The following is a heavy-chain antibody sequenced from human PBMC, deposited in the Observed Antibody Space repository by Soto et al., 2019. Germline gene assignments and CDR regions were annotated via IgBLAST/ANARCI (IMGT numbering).Heavy chain of an antibody. J-gene: IGHJ4*02. CDR3: ARVHSSWLEY. V-gene: IGHV4-59*01. Sequence: SETLSLTCTVSGGSISSYYWSWIRQPPGKGLEWIGYIYYSGSTNYNPSLKSRVTISVDTSKNQFSLKLSSVTAADTAVYYCARVHSSWLEYWGQGTLVTVSS. D-gene: IGHD6-13*01. CDR2: IYYSGST. CDR1: GGSISSYY.